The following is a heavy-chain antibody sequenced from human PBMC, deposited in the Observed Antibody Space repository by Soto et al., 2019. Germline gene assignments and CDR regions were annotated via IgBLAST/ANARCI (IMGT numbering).Heavy chain of an antibody. Sequence: SETLSLTCTVSVGSVSSGDYYWSWIRQPPGKGLEWIGYIYYSGSTNYNPSLKSRVSISLDTSKNQFSLRLTSVTAADTAVYYCARIPVDTYMINWFDPWGQG. CDR3: ARIPVDTYMINWFDP. V-gene: IGHV4-61*08. CDR2: IYYSGST. D-gene: IGHD5-18*01. J-gene: IGHJ5*02. CDR1: VGSVSSGDYY.